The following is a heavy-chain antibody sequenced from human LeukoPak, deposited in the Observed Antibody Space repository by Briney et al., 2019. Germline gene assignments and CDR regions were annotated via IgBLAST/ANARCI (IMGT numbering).Heavy chain of an antibody. V-gene: IGHV1-69*05. CDR3: ARIPYYYGSGRGQYYFDY. CDR2: IIPIFGTA. CDR1: GGTFSSYA. Sequence: SVKVSCKASGGTFSSYAISWVRQAPGQGLEWMGGIIPIFGTANYAQKFQGRVTITTDESTSTAYMELSSLRSEDTAVYYCARIPYYYGSGRGQYYFDYWGQGTLVTVSS. J-gene: IGHJ4*02. D-gene: IGHD3-10*01.